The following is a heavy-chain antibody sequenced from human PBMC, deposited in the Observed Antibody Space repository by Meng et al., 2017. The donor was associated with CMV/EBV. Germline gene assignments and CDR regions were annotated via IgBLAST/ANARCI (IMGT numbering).Heavy chain of an antibody. CDR3: ASSWRFIDLRSSNDY. V-gene: IGHV3-21*01. CDR1: GFTVSSYS. D-gene: IGHD4-11*01. J-gene: IGHJ4*02. CDR2: ISSSSSYI. Sequence: ASGFTVSSYSRNWVRQAPGKGLEWVSSISSSSSYIYYADSVKGRFTISRENAKNSLYLQMNSLRAEDTAVYYCASSWRFIDLRSSNDYWGQGTLVTVSS.